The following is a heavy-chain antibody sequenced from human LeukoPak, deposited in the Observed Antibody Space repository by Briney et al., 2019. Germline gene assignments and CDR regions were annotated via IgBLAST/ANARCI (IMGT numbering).Heavy chain of an antibody. Sequence: SETLSLTCAVYNGSLSEYYWSWIRQPPGQGLEWIGEINHSGSTTYNPSLQSRVTMSVDTSKNQFSLEVSSVTAADTAVYYCAGWNTHYHFFDYWVPGIPLTVSS. CDR2: INHSGST. CDR3: AGWNTHYHFFDY. CDR1: NGSLSEYY. D-gene: IGHD1-1*01. V-gene: IGHV4-34*01. J-gene: IGHJ4*02.